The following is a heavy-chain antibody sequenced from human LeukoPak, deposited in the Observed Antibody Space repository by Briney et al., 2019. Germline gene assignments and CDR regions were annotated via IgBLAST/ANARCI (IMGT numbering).Heavy chain of an antibody. CDR1: GFTFSSYS. CDR2: ISSSSSYI. Sequence: GGSLRLSCAASGFTFSSYSMNWVRQAPGKGLEWVSSISSSSSYIYYADSVKGRFTISRDNAKNSLHLQMNSLRAEDTAVYYCARGFVGWLHLWGQGTLVTVSS. V-gene: IGHV3-21*01. CDR3: ARGFVGWLHL. D-gene: IGHD5-24*01. J-gene: IGHJ4*02.